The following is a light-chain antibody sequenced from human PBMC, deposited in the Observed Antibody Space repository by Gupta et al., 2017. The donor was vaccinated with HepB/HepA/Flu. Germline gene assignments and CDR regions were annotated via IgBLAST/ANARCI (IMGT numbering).Light chain of an antibody. CDR1: QSLLHSNGYND. Sequence: DIVMTQSPLSLPVSPGEPASISCRASQSLLHSNGYNDLDWYLQKPGQSPQLLIYLGSNRASGVPDRFSGSGSGTDFTLKISRVEAEDVGVYYCMQALQTPYTFGQGTKLEIK. CDR3: MQALQTPYT. J-gene: IGKJ2*01. CDR2: LGS. V-gene: IGKV2-28*01.